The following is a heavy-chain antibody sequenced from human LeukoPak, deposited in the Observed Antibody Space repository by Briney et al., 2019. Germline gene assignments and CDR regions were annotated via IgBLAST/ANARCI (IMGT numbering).Heavy chain of an antibody. CDR1: GFTFTSYS. CDR3: ARWGYSNPFDY. CDR2: ISGSGGST. D-gene: IGHD4-11*01. Sequence: PGGSLRLSCAASGFTFTSYSMNWVRQAPGKGLEWVSAISGSGGSTYYADSVKGRFTISRDNSKNTLYLQMNSLRAEDTAVYYCARWGYSNPFDYWGQGTLVTVSS. V-gene: IGHV3-23*01. J-gene: IGHJ4*02.